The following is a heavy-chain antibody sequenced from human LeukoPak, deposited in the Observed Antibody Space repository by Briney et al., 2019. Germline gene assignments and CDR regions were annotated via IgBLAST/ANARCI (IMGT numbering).Heavy chain of an antibody. CDR1: GFTFSSYA. CDR3: AKEAFIAVAMTD. D-gene: IGHD6-19*01. J-gene: IGHJ4*02. CDR2: ISGSGDSA. V-gene: IGHV3-23*01. Sequence: GGSLRLSCAASGFTFSSYAMSWVRQAPGKGLEWVSAISGSGDSADYADSVKGRFTISRDNSKNTLYLQVNSLRAEDTAVYYCAKEAFIAVAMTDWGQGTLVTVSS.